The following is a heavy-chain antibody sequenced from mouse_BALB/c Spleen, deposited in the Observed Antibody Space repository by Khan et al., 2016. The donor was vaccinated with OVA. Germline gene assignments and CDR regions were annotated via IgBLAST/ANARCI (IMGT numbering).Heavy chain of an antibody. V-gene: IGHV1-7*01. CDR2: INPTSGYT. Sequence: QAQLKESGAELAKPGASVKMSCTASGYTFTSYWMHWIKQRPGQGLEWIGYINPTSGYTDYNQKFKDKATLTADKSSSTAYMQLSSLTSDDSAVYYCARDRIDYWGQGTALTVSS. CDR1: GYTFTSYW. CDR3: ARDRIDY. J-gene: IGHJ2*01.